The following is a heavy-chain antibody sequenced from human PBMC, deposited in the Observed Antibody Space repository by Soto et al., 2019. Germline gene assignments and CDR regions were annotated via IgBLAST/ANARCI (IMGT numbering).Heavy chain of an antibody. CDR2: IYYSGST. J-gene: IGHJ6*02. D-gene: IGHD2-2*01. CDR3: AREGYCSSTSCSGMDV. Sequence: QVQLQESGPGLVKPSQTLSLTCTVSGGSISSGGYYWSWIRQHPGKGLEWIGYIYYSGSTYYNPSLKSRVTISVDTSKNQFSQKLSSVTAADTAVYYCAREGYCSSTSCSGMDVWGQGTTVTVSS. CDR1: GGSISSGGYY. V-gene: IGHV4-31*03.